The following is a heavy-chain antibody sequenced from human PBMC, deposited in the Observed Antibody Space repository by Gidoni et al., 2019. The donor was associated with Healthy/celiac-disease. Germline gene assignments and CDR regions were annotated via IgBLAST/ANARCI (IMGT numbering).Heavy chain of an antibody. J-gene: IGHJ6*02. D-gene: IGHD6-13*01. CDR3: ARGYGDIAAAGMFDGMDV. CDR2: IKQDGSEK. CDR1: GFTFSSYW. Sequence: EVQLVESGGGLVQPGGSLRLSCAASGFTFSSYWMSWVGQAPGKGLEWVANIKQDGSEKYYVDSVKGRFTISRDNAKNSLYLQMNSLRAEDTAVYYCARGYGDIAAAGMFDGMDVWGQGTTVTVSS. V-gene: IGHV3-7*03.